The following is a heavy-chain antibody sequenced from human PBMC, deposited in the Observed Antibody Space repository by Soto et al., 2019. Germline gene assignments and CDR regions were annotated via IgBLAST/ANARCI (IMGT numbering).Heavy chain of an antibody. V-gene: IGHV1-2*02. CDR3: ARGDYSVYYYHYVMDV. D-gene: IGHD4-4*01. CDR2: INPNSGDT. Sequence: QVQLVQSGAEVKKPGASVKVSCKASGYTFTDYYMHWVRQAPGQGLEWMGWINPNSGDTNYAKKFQGRVTMTRDTSISTAYMELSSLRSDDTAVYYCARGDYSVYYYHYVMDVWGQGTTVTVSS. CDR1: GYTFTDYY. J-gene: IGHJ6*02.